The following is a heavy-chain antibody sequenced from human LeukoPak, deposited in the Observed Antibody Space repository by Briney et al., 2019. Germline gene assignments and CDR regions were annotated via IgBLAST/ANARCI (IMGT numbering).Heavy chain of an antibody. CDR1: GYTFTGDY. Sequence: ASVKVSCKASGYTFTGDYMHWVRQAPGQGLECMGLINPNSGGTNYAQKFQGRVTMTRETSIRTAYMELSRLRSDDTAVYYCARESGIAVAGTPTHFDYWGQGTLVTVSS. J-gene: IGHJ4*02. CDR2: INPNSGGT. V-gene: IGHV1-2*02. CDR3: ARESGIAVAGTPTHFDY. D-gene: IGHD6-19*01.